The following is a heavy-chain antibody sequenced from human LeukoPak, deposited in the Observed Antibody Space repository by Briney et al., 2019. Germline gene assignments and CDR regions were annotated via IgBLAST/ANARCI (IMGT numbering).Heavy chain of an antibody. CDR1: GFTFSSAW. CDR3: SRRRSGFLDY. V-gene: IGHV3-15*01. Sequence: GGSLRLSRAASGFTFSSAWMTWVRQAPGKGLEWVGRIKSNTDGGTVDYAAPVKGRFTISRDDSKNTLYLEINNLKAEDTAVYYCSRRRSGFLDYWGQGTLVTVSS. D-gene: IGHD3-22*01. CDR2: IKSNTDGGTV. J-gene: IGHJ4*02.